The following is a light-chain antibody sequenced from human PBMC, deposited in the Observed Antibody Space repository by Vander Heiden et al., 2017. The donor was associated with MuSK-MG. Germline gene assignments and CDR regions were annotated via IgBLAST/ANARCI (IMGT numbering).Light chain of an antibody. CDR3: QHEGSSPRT. Sequence: EIVLTQSPGTLSLSPGDRATLSCRASQSVSSSYLAWYQQKPGQAPRLLIYGVSSRATGIPDRFSGSGSGTDFTLTINRLEPEDFAVYFCQHEGSSPRTFGQRTKVEIK. V-gene: IGKV3-20*01. CDR1: QSVSSSY. CDR2: GVS. J-gene: IGKJ1*01.